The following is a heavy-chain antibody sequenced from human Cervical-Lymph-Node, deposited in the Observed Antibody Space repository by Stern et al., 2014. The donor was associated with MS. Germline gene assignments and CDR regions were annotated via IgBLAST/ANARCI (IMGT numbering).Heavy chain of an antibody. Sequence: QVQLVESGAEVKKPGSSVEVSCKDSGGRFSRFGISWVRQAPGQGLEWMGARLPIFGPATYAQKFQGRVTITADESTNTAYMELSSLTPEDTAIYYCARDITIGGPYYSCRGGGGEGTTVTVSS. CDR3: ARDITIGGPYYSCRGG. CDR1: GGRFSRFG. V-gene: IGHV1-69*01. CDR2: RLPIFGPA. J-gene: IGHJ6*01. D-gene: IGHD3-10*01.